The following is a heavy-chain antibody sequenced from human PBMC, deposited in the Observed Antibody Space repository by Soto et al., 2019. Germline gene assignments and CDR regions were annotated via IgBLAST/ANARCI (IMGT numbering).Heavy chain of an antibody. CDR2: IYYSGST. D-gene: IGHD3-10*01. CDR3: VRPRSGPHQDRRDWFDP. J-gene: IGHJ5*02. V-gene: IGHV4-39*01. Sequence: QLQLQESGPGLVKPSETLSLTCTVSGGSISSSSYYWGWIRQPPGKGLEWIGSIYYSGSTYYNPSLKSRVTIPVDTSKNQFSLKLSSVTAADTAVYYCVRPRSGPHQDRRDWFDPWGQGTLVTVSS. CDR1: GGSISSSSYY.